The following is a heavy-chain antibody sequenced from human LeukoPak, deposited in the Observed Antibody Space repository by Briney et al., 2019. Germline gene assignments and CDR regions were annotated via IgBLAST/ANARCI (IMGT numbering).Heavy chain of an antibody. D-gene: IGHD3-16*01. CDR3: ARGSPGPDY. Sequence: SETLSLTCTVSGGSISSYYWSWIRQPPGKGLEWIGYIYYSGSTNYNPSLKSRVTISVDTSKDQFSLKLSSVTAADTAVYYCARGSPGPDYWGQGTLVTVSS. J-gene: IGHJ4*02. CDR1: GGSISSYY. V-gene: IGHV4-59*01. CDR2: IYYSGST.